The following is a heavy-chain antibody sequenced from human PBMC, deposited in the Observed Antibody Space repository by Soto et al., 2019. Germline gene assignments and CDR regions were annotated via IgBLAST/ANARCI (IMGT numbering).Heavy chain of an antibody. CDR1: GFTFTSSA. V-gene: IGHV1-58*01. CDR3: AADIIVGAAIGFDY. D-gene: IGHD1-26*01. CDR2: IVVGSGNT. Sequence: ASVKVSCKASGFTFTSSAVQWVRQARGQRLEWIGWIVVGSGNTNYAQKFQERVTITRDMSTSTAYMELSSLRSEDTAVYYCAADIIVGAAIGFDYWGQGTLVTVSS. J-gene: IGHJ4*02.